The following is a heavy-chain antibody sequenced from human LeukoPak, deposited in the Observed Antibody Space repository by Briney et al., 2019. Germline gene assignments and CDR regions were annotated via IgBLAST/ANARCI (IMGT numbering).Heavy chain of an antibody. J-gene: IGHJ6*02. CDR2: IYSGGST. D-gene: IGHD3-10*01. V-gene: IGHV3-53*01. CDR3: ASSEGPNHYYYYYGMGV. CDR1: GFTVSSNY. Sequence: GGSPRLSCAASGFTVSSNYMSWVRQAPGKGLEWVSVIYSGGSTYYADSVKGRFTISRDNSKNTLYLQMNSLRAEGTAVYYCASSEGPNHYYYYYGMGVWGQGTTVTVSS.